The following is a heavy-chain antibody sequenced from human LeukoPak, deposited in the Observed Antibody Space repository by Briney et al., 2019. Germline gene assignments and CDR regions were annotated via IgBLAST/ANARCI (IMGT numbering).Heavy chain of an antibody. D-gene: IGHD6-13*01. CDR2: INPSGGST. CDR1: GYTFTSYG. J-gene: IGHJ5*02. Sequence: PMASVKVSCKASGYTFTSYGISWVRQAPGQGLEWMGIINPSGGSTSYAQKFQGRVTMTRDTSTSTVYMELSSLRSEDTAVYYCARDLATPHSSSWYVGVATPRSGFDPWGQGTLVTVSS. V-gene: IGHV1-46*01. CDR3: ARDLATPHSSSWYVGVATPRSGFDP.